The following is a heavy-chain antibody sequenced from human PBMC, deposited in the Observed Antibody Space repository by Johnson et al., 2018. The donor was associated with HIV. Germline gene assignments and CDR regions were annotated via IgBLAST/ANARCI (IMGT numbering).Heavy chain of an antibody. CDR1: GFTFSNAW. Sequence: VYLVESGGGLVQPGGSLRLSCAASGFTFSNAWMSWVRQAPGKGLEWVGRIKRKIEGETTDYAAPVKGRFTISRDDSKNTLYLQMNSLTTEDTAVYYCTTAIVIDAFDIWGQGTMVTVSS. J-gene: IGHJ3*02. CDR3: TTAIVIDAFDI. D-gene: IGHD3-16*02. V-gene: IGHV3-15*01. CDR2: IKRKIEGETT.